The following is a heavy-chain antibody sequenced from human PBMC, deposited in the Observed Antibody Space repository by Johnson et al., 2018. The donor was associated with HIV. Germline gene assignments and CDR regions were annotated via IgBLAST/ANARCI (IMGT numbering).Heavy chain of an antibody. Sequence: QVQLVESGGGVARPGGSLRLSCAASGFTFSSYGMHWVRQAPGKGLEWVAVISYDGGNKYYADSVKGRFTISRDNSKNTLYLQMNRLRAEDTAVYYCAKYYDILTGRNTLRDAFDIWGQGTMVTVSS. CDR2: ISYDGGNK. CDR3: AKYYDILTGRNTLRDAFDI. V-gene: IGHV3-30*18. J-gene: IGHJ3*02. D-gene: IGHD3-9*01. CDR1: GFTFSSYG.